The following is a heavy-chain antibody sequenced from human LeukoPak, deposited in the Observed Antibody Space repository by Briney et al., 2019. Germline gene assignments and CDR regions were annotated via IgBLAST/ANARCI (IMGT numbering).Heavy chain of an antibody. CDR3: ANGLEGYHDSSGYYV. J-gene: IGHJ4*02. CDR1: GFTFSSYA. Sequence: GGSLRLSXAASGFTFSSYAMSWVRQAPGKGLEWVSAISGSGGSTYYADSVKGRSTISRDNSKNTLYLQMNSLRAEDTAVYYCANGLEGYHDSSGYYVWGQGTLVTVSS. V-gene: IGHV3-23*01. CDR2: ISGSGGST. D-gene: IGHD3-22*01.